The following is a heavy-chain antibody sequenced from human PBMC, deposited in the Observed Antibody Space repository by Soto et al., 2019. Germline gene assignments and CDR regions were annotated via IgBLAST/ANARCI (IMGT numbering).Heavy chain of an antibody. Sequence: GGSLRLSCAASGFTVSSNYMSWVRQAQGKGLEWVSVIYSGGSTYYADSVKGRFTISRDNSKNTLYLQMNSLRAEDTAVYYCARDLPQRGYSYGYYHYYGMDVWGQGTTVTVSS. CDR1: GFTVSSNY. CDR3: ARDLPQRGYSYGYYHYYGMDV. J-gene: IGHJ6*02. CDR2: IYSGGST. D-gene: IGHD5-18*01. V-gene: IGHV3-53*01.